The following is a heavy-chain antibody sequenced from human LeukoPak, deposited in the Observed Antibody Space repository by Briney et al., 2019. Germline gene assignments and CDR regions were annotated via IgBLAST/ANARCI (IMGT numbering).Heavy chain of an antibody. CDR3: ARGAAIFDY. Sequence: PSETLSLTCTVSGGSVSSGNYYWSWIRQPPGKGLEWIGYIYYSGSTNYNPSLKSRVTISVDTSKNQFSLKLSSVTAADTAVYYCARGAAIFDYWGQGTLLTVSS. D-gene: IGHD2-2*01. V-gene: IGHV4-61*01. CDR1: GGSVSSGNYY. CDR2: IYYSGST. J-gene: IGHJ4*02.